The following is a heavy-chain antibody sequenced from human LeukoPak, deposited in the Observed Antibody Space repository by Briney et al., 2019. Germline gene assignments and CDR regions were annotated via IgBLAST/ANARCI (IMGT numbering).Heavy chain of an antibody. CDR3: ARADGSSSSYAPLGY. D-gene: IGHD6-6*01. J-gene: IGHJ4*02. V-gene: IGHV3-7*01. CDR2: IKQDGSEK. Sequence: PGGSLRLSCAASGFTFSSYGMHWVRQAPVRGLEWVANIKQDGSEKFYVDSVKGRFTISRDNAKNSLYLQMNSLRAEDTAVYYCARADGSSSSYAPLGYWGQGTLVTVSS. CDR1: GFTFSSYG.